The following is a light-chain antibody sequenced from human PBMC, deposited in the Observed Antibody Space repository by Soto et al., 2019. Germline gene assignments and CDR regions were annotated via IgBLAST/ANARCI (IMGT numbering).Light chain of an antibody. Sequence: QSVLTQPASVSGSPGQSITITCTGTSSDIGVYKYVSWYQQHPGEPPKFIIYEVSNRPSGVSDRFSGSKSGNTASLTISGLQAEDEADYYCSSYTKVDTQVFGTWTKGTAL. CDR2: EVS. J-gene: IGLJ1*01. V-gene: IGLV2-14*01. CDR1: SSDIGVYKY. CDR3: SSYTKVDTQV.